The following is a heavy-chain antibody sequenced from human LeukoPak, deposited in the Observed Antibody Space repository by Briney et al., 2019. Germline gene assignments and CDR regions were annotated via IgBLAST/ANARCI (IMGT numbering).Heavy chain of an antibody. D-gene: IGHD6-19*01. CDR3: AKDQQWLVRCYFDY. CDR2: ISTGGGST. V-gene: IGHV3-23*01. Sequence: GGSLRLSCAASGFTFSRYWMHWVRQAPGKGLEWVSAISTGGGSTYYADSVKGRFTISRDNSKNTLYLQLNSLRAEDTAVYYCAKDQQWLVRCYFDYWGQGTLVTVSS. CDR1: GFTFSRYW. J-gene: IGHJ4*02.